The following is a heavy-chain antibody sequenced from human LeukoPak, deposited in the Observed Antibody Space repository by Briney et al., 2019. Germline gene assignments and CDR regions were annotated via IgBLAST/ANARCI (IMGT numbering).Heavy chain of an antibody. CDR3: ARDGRGSIVATDVNDY. CDR2: IKQDGSEK. CDR1: GFTFSRYW. J-gene: IGHJ4*02. D-gene: IGHD5-12*01. V-gene: IGHV3-7*01. Sequence: GGSLRLSCAASGFTFSRYWMSWVRQAPGKGLEWVANIKQDGSEKYYVDSVKGRFTISRDNAKNSLYLQMNSLRAEDTAVYYCARDGRGSIVATDVNDYWGQGTLVTVSS.